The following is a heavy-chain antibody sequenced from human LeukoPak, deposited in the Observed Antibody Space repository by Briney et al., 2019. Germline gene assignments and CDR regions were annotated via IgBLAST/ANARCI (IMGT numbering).Heavy chain of an antibody. CDR1: GGSFSSYY. Sequence: PSETLSLTCAVYGGSFSSYYWSWIRQSPGKGLEWIGEINDSGSTNNNPSLRSRVTISVDTSKNQFSLNLTSVTAADTAVYYCARMDRWWLGQVRGSRLGLDPWGQGTLVTVSS. J-gene: IGHJ5*02. CDR3: ARMDRWWLGQVRGSRLGLDP. V-gene: IGHV4-34*01. D-gene: IGHD2-15*01. CDR2: INDSGST.